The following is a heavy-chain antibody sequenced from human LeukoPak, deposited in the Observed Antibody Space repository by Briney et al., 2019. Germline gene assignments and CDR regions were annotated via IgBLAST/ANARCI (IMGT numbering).Heavy chain of an antibody. Sequence: PGGSLRLSCAASGFTFDDYTMHWVRRAPGKGLEWVSVISRHGSTTKYADSVRGRFTISRDNRKNSLSLQMNSLRPEDTALYYCAKDIGDSIGYNYFDSWGQGTLVTVSS. D-gene: IGHD3-22*01. CDR1: GFTFDDYT. CDR3: AKDIGDSIGYNYFDS. J-gene: IGHJ4*02. CDR2: ISRHGSTT. V-gene: IGHV3-43*01.